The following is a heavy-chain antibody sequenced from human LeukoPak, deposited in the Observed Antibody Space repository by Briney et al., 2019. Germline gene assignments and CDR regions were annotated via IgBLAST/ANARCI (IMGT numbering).Heavy chain of an antibody. CDR3: ATLTLSDCSSTSCSDYYYYGMDV. CDR2: ISGSGGST. Sequence: GGSLRLSCAASGFTFSSYAMSWVRQAPGKGLEWVSAISGSGGSTYYADSVKGRFTISRDNSKNTLYLQTNSLRAEDTAVYYCATLTLSDCSSTSCSDYYYYGMDVWGQGTTVTVSS. CDR1: GFTFSSYA. V-gene: IGHV3-23*01. D-gene: IGHD2-2*01. J-gene: IGHJ6*02.